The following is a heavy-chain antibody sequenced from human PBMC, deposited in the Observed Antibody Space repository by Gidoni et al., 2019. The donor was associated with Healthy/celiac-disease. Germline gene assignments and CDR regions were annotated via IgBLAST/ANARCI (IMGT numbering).Heavy chain of an antibody. Sequence: QLQLQESGPGLVKPSETLSLTCTVSGGSISSSSYYWGWIRQPPGKGLEWIGGIYYSGSTYYNPSLKSRVTISVDTSKNQFSLKLSSVTAADTAVYYCATRPRNCGGDSPILTWGQGTLVTVSS. V-gene: IGHV4-39*01. CDR2: IYYSGST. D-gene: IGHD2-21*02. CDR3: ATRPRNCGGDSPILT. CDR1: GGSISSSSYY. J-gene: IGHJ5*02.